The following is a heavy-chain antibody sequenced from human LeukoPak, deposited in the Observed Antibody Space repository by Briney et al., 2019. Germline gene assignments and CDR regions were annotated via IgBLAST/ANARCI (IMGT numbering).Heavy chain of an antibody. Sequence: PGGSLRLSCAASGFTVSSNEMSWVRQAPGKGLEWVSSISGGSTYYADSRKGRFTISRDNAKNSLYLQMNSLRAEDTALYYCAKVVSSSWYGAFDIWGQGTMVTVSS. J-gene: IGHJ3*02. CDR3: AKVVSSSWYGAFDI. CDR1: GFTVSSNE. D-gene: IGHD6-13*01. CDR2: ISGGST. V-gene: IGHV3-38-3*01.